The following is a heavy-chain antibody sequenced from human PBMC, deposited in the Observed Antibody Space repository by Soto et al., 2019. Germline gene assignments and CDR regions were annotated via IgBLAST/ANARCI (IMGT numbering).Heavy chain of an antibody. V-gene: IGHV1-18*01. Sequence: QLQLVQSGGEVKTPGASVKVSCTTSGYTFTSHGISWVRQAPGQGLEWMGWISTYNGKTDYAQKFQGRVTMTADTRTSTVYMAVRSLRSDDTAVYYCARLLAEGATYREDAFDMWGQGTKVTVSS. D-gene: IGHD1-26*01. J-gene: IGHJ3*02. CDR2: ISTYNGKT. CDR3: ARLLAEGATYREDAFDM. CDR1: GYTFTSHG.